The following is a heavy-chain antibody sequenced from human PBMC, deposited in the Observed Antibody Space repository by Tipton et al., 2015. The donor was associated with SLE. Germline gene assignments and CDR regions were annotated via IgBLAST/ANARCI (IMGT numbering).Heavy chain of an antibody. V-gene: IGHV3-7*01. CDR3: ARDGGYSPYDRNDY. D-gene: IGHD5-12*01. CDR1: GFTFRSYW. J-gene: IGHJ4*02. Sequence: VQLVQSGGGLVQPGGSLRLSCLASGFTFRSYWMTWVRQAPGKGLEWVGNIDQDGSDKTYVDSVRGRFTISRDNAKSSLFLQMNSLRAEDTAVYYCARDGGYSPYDRNDYWGQGTLVTVSS. CDR2: IDQDGSDK.